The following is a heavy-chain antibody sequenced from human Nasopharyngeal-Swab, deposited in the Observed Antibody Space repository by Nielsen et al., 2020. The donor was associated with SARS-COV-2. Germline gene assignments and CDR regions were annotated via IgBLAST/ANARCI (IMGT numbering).Heavy chain of an antibody. Sequence: SETLSLTCTVSGGSISSYYWSWIRQPPGKGLEWIGYIYYSGSTNYNPSLKSRVTISVDTSKNQFSLKLSSVTAADTAVYYCARVAGISGIDYWGQGTLVTVSS. CDR3: ARVAGISGIDY. V-gene: IGHV4-59*01. D-gene: IGHD6-19*01. J-gene: IGHJ4*02. CDR1: GGSISSYY. CDR2: IYYSGST.